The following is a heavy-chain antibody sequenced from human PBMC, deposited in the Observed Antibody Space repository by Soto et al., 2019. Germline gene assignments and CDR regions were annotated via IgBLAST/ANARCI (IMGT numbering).Heavy chain of an antibody. Sequence: GGSLRLSCAVSGFTFSSYWMSWVRQAPGKGLEWLANIKQDGSEKYYVDSVKGRFTISRDNAKNSLYLQMNSLRAEDTAVYYCASDESYDILTGYYTPQRFDYWGQGSLVTVSS. CDR2: IKQDGSEK. CDR3: ASDESYDILTGYYTPQRFDY. CDR1: GFTFSSYW. J-gene: IGHJ4*02. V-gene: IGHV3-7*01. D-gene: IGHD3-9*01.